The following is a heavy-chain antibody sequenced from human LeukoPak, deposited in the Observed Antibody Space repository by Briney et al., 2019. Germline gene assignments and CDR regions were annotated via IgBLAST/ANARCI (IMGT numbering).Heavy chain of an antibody. V-gene: IGHV1-8*01. CDR2: MNPDTGNT. CDR1: GYTLTNYD. CDR3: ARSPNRYYDIWTGYYNIWFDP. J-gene: IGHJ5*02. D-gene: IGHD3-9*01. Sequence: ASVKVSCTASGYTLTNYDINWVRQATGQGLEWLGWMNPDTGNTGSAQKFQGRVTMTRNTSISTAYMELSSLRSDDTAVYYCARSPNRYYDIWTGYYNIWFDPWGQGTLVTVSS.